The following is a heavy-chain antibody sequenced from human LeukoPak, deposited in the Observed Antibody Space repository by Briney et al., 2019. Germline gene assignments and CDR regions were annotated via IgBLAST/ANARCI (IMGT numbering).Heavy chain of an antibody. J-gene: IGHJ4*02. Sequence: ASVKVSCKASGFTFTDYYMHWVRQAPGQGPEWMGWINPNSGGTTYEQKFQGRVTMTRDTSISTAYMELSRLRSDDTAVYYCARNPPPKYYDFWSGSIDYWGQGTLVTVSS. CDR1: GFTFTDYY. CDR3: ARNPPPKYYDFWSGSIDY. V-gene: IGHV1-2*02. CDR2: INPNSGGT. D-gene: IGHD3-3*01.